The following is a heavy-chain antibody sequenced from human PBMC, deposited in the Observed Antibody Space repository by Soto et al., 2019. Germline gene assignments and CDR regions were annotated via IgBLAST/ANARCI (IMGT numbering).Heavy chain of an antibody. CDR3: ARDPGAAAGWFDP. CDR2: IYYSGST. V-gene: IGHV4-59*01. D-gene: IGHD6-13*01. Sequence: SETLSLTCTVSGGSISSYYWSWIRQPPGKGLEWIGYIYYSGSTNYNPSLKSRVTISVDTSKNQFSLKLSSVTAADTAVYYCARDPGAAAGWFDPWGQGTLVTVSS. CDR1: GGSISSYY. J-gene: IGHJ5*02.